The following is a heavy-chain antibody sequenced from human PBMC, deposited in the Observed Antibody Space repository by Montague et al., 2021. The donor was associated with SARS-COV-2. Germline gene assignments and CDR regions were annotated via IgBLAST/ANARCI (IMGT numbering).Heavy chain of an antibody. CDR2: ITSDGGII. D-gene: IGHD3-10*01. Sequence: SRSLSLSASGFTFSRHEVNWVRQAPGKGLEWVSYITSDGGIIYYADFVEGRFTRDNAKNSLYLHMNSLRVGDTAVYYCATLVRGLFDHGMDVWGQGTTVTVSS. CDR3: ATLVRGLFDHGMDV. V-gene: IGHV3-48*03. J-gene: IGHJ6*02. CDR1: GFTFSRHE.